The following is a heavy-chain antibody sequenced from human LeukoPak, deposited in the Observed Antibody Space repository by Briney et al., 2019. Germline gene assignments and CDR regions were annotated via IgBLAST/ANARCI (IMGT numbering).Heavy chain of an antibody. D-gene: IGHD3-3*01. Sequence: SVKVSCKASGGTFSSYAISWVRQAPGQGLEWMGRIIPILGIANYAQKFQGRVTITADKSTSTAYMELSSLRSEDTAVYYCAARPYDFWSGYYSYYFDYWGQGTLVTVSS. CDR1: GGTFSSYA. J-gene: IGHJ4*02. CDR2: IIPILGIA. V-gene: IGHV1-69*04. CDR3: AARPYDFWSGYYSYYFDY.